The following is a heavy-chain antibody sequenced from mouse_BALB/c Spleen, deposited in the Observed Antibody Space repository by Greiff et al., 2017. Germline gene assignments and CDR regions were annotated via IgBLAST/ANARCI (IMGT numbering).Heavy chain of an antibody. V-gene: IGHV5-6-5*01. CDR3: ARDYDYDVSYAMDY. CDR2: ISSGGST. Sequence: EVMLVESGGGLVKPGGSLKLSCAASGFTFSSYAMSWVRQTPEKRLEWVASISSGGSTYYPDSVKGRFTISRDNARNILYLQMSSLRSEDTAMYYCARDYDYDVSYAMDYWGQGTSFTVSS. CDR1: GFTFSSYA. J-gene: IGHJ4*01. D-gene: IGHD2-4*01.